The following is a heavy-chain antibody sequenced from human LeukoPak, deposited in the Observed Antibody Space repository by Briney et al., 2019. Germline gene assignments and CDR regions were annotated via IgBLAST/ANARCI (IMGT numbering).Heavy chain of an antibody. Sequence: SETLSLTCTVSGGSISSGGYYWSWIRQHPGKGLEWIVYFYYSGTTYYNPSLKSRVTISVDTSKNQFSLKLTSVTAADTAVYYCARGHTVTTGEGFDPWGQGTLVTVSS. CDR3: ARGHTVTTGEGFDP. CDR1: GGSISSGGYY. CDR2: FYYSGTT. J-gene: IGHJ5*02. D-gene: IGHD4-17*01. V-gene: IGHV4-31*03.